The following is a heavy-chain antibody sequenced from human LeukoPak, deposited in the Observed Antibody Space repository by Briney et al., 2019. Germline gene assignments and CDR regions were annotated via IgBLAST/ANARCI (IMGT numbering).Heavy chain of an antibody. CDR1: GYTFITYG. D-gene: IGHD3-10*01. J-gene: IGHJ4*02. V-gene: IGHV1-18*01. Sequence: ASVKVSCKASGYTFITYGVNWVRQAPGQGLEWMGWISPYNGNTNYAQKLQGRVTMTTDTSTNTAYMDLRSLRSDDTTVYYCARDSVDGSGTYYNDSPDYWGQGTLVTVSS. CDR3: ARDSVDGSGTYYNDSPDY. CDR2: ISPYNGNT.